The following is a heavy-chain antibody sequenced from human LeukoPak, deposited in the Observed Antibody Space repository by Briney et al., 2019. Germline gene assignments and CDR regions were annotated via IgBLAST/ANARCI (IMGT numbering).Heavy chain of an antibody. D-gene: IGHD2-2*01. J-gene: IGHJ5*02. CDR3: ARGLPSSTRTYNWFDP. Sequence: GGSLRLSCAASGFTFRTYGMHWVRQAPGKGLEWVAFIHYDGGNEYNGDSVKGRFTISRDNSKNTLYLQMNSLRPEDTAVYYCARGLPSSTRTYNWFDPWGPGTLVTVSS. CDR2: IHYDGGNE. V-gene: IGHV3-30*02. CDR1: GFTFRTYG.